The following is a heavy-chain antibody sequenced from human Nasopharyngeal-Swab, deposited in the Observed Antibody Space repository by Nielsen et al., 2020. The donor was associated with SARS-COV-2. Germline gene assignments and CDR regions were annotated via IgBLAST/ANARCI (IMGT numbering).Heavy chain of an antibody. CDR3: TRCGGGCYSGRDY. Sequence: GGSLRLSCAASGFTLNNAWMSWVRQAPGKGLEWVGRIRSNSDGGTTDYAAPVKGRFTISRDDSKSTVFLQMDSLKTEDTAMYYCTRCGGGCYSGRDYWGQGTLVTVSS. D-gene: IGHD2-15*01. CDR2: IRSNSDGGTT. V-gene: IGHV3-15*01. J-gene: IGHJ4*02. CDR1: GFTLNNAW.